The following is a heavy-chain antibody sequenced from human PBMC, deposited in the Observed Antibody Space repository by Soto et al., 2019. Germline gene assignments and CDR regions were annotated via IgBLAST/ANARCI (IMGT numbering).Heavy chain of an antibody. CDR2: IYHTGST. CDR1: GDPVSSGSYY. CDR3: AAKLGTTHYFDF. J-gene: IGHJ4*02. V-gene: IGHV4-31*03. Sequence: QVQLQESGPGLVQPSQTLSLTCSVSGDPVSSGSYYWTWVRQHPVKGLEWIGYIYHTGSTYYNPSLQSRLIMSIDTSKNQFSLHLYSGTAADTAVYFWAAKLGTTHYFDFWGQGSLVAVSS. D-gene: IGHD7-27*01.